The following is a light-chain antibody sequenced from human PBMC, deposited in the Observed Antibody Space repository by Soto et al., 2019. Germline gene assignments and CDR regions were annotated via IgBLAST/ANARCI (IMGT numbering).Light chain of an antibody. CDR1: QSVSSSY. CDR3: QQYGSSSPWA. Sequence: EIVSTQSPGTLSLSPGERATLSCRASQSVSSSYLAWYQQKPGQAPRLLIYGASSRATGIPDRFSGSGSGTDFTLTISRLEPEDFAVYYCQQYGSSSPWAFGQGTKVEIK. CDR2: GAS. J-gene: IGKJ1*01. V-gene: IGKV3-20*01.